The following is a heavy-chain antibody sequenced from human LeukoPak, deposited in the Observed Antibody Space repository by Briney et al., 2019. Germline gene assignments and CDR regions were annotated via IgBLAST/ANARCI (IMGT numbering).Heavy chain of an antibody. Sequence: SETLSLTCTASRGSISTYYWSWIRQPPGKGLEWIGYIYYTGSTDYNPSLKSRVTISVDTSKNQFSLMLSSVTAADTAVYYCARGYSSSGVDYWGQGTLVTVSS. CDR2: IYYTGST. CDR3: ARGYSSSGVDY. CDR1: RGSISTYY. D-gene: IGHD6-19*01. J-gene: IGHJ4*02. V-gene: IGHV4-59*08.